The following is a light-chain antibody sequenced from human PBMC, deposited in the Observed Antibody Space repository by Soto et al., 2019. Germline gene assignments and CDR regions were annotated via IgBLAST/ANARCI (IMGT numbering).Light chain of an antibody. V-gene: IGKV1-5*03. CDR3: QQYNDNWT. J-gene: IGKJ1*01. Sequence: DIQMTQSPSTLSASVGDRVTNTCRASQSISSWLAWYQQKPGKAPRLLIYKASNLESGVPSRFSGSGSGTEFTLTISSLQPDDSATYYCQQYNDNWTFGQGIKVE. CDR1: QSISSW. CDR2: KAS.